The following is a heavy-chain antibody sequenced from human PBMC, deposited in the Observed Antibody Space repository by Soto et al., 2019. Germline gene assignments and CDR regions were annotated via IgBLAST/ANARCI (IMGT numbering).Heavy chain of an antibody. CDR3: ARDDMSGTYYFDS. CDR2: IYHSGIT. CDR1: GGSVSSETHF. J-gene: IGHJ4*02. D-gene: IGHD1-26*01. Sequence: LSLTCAVFGGSVSSETHFWSWIRQPPGKGLEWIGYIYHSGITNSNPSLKGRLTISVDKSTNHFSLSLASVTAADTAIYYCARDDMSGTYYFDSWGQGTRVTVSS. V-gene: IGHV4-61*03.